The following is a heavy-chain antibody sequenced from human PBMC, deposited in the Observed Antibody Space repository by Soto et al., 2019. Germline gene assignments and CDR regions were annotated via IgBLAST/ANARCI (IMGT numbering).Heavy chain of an antibody. V-gene: IGHV3-48*03. CDR2: ISSSGNTV. CDR1: RFTFSTYE. CDR3: VRYCSTTLCNGVATRTFDY. D-gene: IGHD2-2*01. Sequence: GGSLRLSCAASRFTFSTYEMNWVRQAPGKGLEWVSYISSSGNTVYYADSVKGRFTISRDNTRNSLYLQMNSLRDEDTALYYCVRYCSTTLCNGVATRTFDYWGQGTLVTVSS. J-gene: IGHJ4*02.